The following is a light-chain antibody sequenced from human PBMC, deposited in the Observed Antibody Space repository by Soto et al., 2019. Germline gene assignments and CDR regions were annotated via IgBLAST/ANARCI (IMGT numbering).Light chain of an antibody. Sequence: DIQMTQSPSSLSASVGDRVTITCQASQDISNYLNWYQQKPGKAPKLLIYDTSNLETWVPSRFSGSRSGTDFTFTISSLQPEDIATYYCQQYDNLPLFTFGPGTKVDIK. CDR1: QDISNY. J-gene: IGKJ3*01. CDR2: DTS. V-gene: IGKV1-33*01. CDR3: QQYDNLPLFT.